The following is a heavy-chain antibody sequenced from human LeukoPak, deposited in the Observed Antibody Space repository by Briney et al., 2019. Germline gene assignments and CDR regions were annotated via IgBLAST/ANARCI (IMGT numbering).Heavy chain of an antibody. V-gene: IGHV4-38-2*02. CDR1: GYSISSGYY. CDR3: ARGRRGRGYYYYYMDV. Sequence: PSETLSLTCTVSGYSISSGYYWGWIRQPPGRGLEWIGSIYHSGSTYYNPSLKSRVTISVDTSKNQFSLKLSSVTAADTAVYYCARGRRGRGYYYYYMDVWGKGTTVTVSS. D-gene: IGHD3/OR15-3a*01. CDR2: IYHSGST. J-gene: IGHJ6*03.